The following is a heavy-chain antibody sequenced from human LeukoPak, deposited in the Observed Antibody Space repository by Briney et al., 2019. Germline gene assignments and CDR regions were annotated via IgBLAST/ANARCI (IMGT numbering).Heavy chain of an antibody. CDR1: GGSISSYY. CDR2: IYYSGST. D-gene: IGHD3-22*01. CDR3: ARGKYYYDSSGYYFDY. V-gene: IGHV4-59*01. J-gene: IGHJ4*02. Sequence: SETLSLTCTVSGGSISSYYWSWIRQPPGKGLEWIGYIYYSGSTNYNPSLKSRVTISVDTSKNQFTLKLSSVTAADTAVYYCARGKYYYDSSGYYFDYWGQGTLVTVSS.